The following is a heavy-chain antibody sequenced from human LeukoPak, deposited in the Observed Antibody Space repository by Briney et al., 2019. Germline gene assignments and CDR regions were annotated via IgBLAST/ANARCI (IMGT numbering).Heavy chain of an antibody. D-gene: IGHD3-16*02. V-gene: IGHV1-18*01. CDR1: GFTFINYG. CDR3: ARSYHYWYFDL. Sequence: ASVKVSCKASGFTFINYGISWVRQAPGQGLEWMGWVSSDNGNTKYEQKFQGRVTMTTDTATSTAYMELRSLRSDDTAVYYCARSYHYWYFDLWGRGTLVTVSS. CDR2: VSSDNGNT. J-gene: IGHJ2*01.